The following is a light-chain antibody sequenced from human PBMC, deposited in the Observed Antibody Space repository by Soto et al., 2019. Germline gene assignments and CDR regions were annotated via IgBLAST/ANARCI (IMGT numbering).Light chain of an antibody. CDR1: SSDVGGYNY. J-gene: IGLJ3*02. CDR2: DVS. V-gene: IGLV2-14*03. Sequence: QSALTQPASVSGSPGQSITISCTGTSSDVGGYNYVSWYQHHPGKAPKLMIYDVSNRPSGVSNRFSGSKSGNTASLTISGVQADDEASYYCSSYTTRATVVFGGGTKLTVL. CDR3: SSYTTRATVV.